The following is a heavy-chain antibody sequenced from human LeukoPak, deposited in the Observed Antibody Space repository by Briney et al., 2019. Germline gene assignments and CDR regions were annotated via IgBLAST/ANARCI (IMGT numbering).Heavy chain of an antibody. V-gene: IGHV3-33*06. CDR2: IWDDGSNN. CDR3: AKDHSTHYYGSGTYGPRGYSDY. CDR1: GFTFSSYG. Sequence: GRSLRLSCAASGFTFSSYGMHWVRQAPGKGLEWVALIWDDGSNNYYAGSVKGRFTISRDNSKNTLYLQMNSLRAEDTAVYYCAKDHSTHYYGSGTYGPRGYSDYWGQGTLVTVSS. D-gene: IGHD3-10*01. J-gene: IGHJ4*02.